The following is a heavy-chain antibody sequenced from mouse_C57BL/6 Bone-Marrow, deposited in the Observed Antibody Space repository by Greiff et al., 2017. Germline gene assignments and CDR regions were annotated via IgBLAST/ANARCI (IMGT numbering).Heavy chain of an antibody. Sequence: EVQRVEPGGGLVKPGGSLKLSCAASGFTFSDYGMHWVSQAPEKGLEWVAYISSGSSTIYYADKVKGLFTISRDNAKNTLFLQLTSLRSEDTAMYSGARGDYGIAWFAYWGQGTLVTVSA. D-gene: IGHD1-1*01. V-gene: IGHV5-17*01. CDR3: ARGDYGIAWFAY. CDR1: GFTFSDYG. J-gene: IGHJ3*01. CDR2: ISSGSSTI.